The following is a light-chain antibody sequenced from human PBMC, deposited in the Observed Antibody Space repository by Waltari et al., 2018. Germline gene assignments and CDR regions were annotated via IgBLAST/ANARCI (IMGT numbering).Light chain of an antibody. CDR1: SSNVGSNT. CDR2: DNN. J-gene: IGLJ3*02. CDR3: ATWDANLNAL. V-gene: IGLV1-44*01. Sequence: QSELTQPPSASGTPGQTVTISCSGSSSNVGSNTVHWYQQLPGTAPKLRIYDNNQRPSGVPDRFSGSKSGTSASLAISGLQSEDEAAYYCATWDANLNALFGGGTKLTVL.